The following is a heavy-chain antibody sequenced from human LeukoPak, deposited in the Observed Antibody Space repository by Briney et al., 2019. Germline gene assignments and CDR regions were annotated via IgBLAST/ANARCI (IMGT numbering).Heavy chain of an antibody. CDR2: ISYDGSNK. V-gene: IGHV3-30*03. CDR3: ARAASFSSWYYDY. Sequence: TGGSLRLSCAASGFTFSSYGMHWVRQAPGKGLEWVAVISYDGSNKYYADSVKGRFTISRDNSKNTLYLQMNSLRAEDTAVYYCARAASFSSWYYDYWGQGTLVTVSS. D-gene: IGHD6-13*01. CDR1: GFTFSSYG. J-gene: IGHJ4*02.